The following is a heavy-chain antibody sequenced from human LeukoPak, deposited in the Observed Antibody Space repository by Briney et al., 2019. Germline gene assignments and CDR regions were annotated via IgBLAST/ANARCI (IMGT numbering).Heavy chain of an antibody. CDR1: GFPFCSYE. CDR2: ISSGCSTI. Sequence: GGSLRLSCAVSGFPFCSYEMNWVRQAPGKRLGWISYISSGCSTIYYADSVKGRFTISRDNAKNSLYLQMNSLRAEDTAVYYCARDYGGNYRAHIDYWGQGTLVTVSS. CDR3: ARDYGGNYRAHIDY. V-gene: IGHV3-48*03. J-gene: IGHJ4*02. D-gene: IGHD4-23*01.